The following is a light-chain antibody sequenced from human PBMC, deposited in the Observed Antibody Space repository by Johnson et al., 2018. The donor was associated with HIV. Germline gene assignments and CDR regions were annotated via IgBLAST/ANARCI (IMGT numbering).Light chain of an antibody. CDR2: DNN. J-gene: IGLJ1*01. Sequence: VLTQPPSVSAAPGQTVTISCSGRSSNVGSSFVSWYRQVPGTAPKLLIYDNNKRPSGIPGRFSGSKSGPSATLGITGLQTGHEADYYCGTWDSSLTSYVFGAGTKVTVL. CDR3: GTWDSSLTSYV. V-gene: IGLV1-51*01. CDR1: SSNVGSSF.